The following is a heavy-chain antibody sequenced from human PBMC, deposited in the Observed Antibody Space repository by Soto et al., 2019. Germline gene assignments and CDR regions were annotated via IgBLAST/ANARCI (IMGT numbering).Heavy chain of an antibody. V-gene: IGHV3-15*01. D-gene: IGHD3-10*01. CDR1: GFTFSNAW. CDR3: TTAFGWSLGAFDI. CDR2: IKSKTDGGTT. J-gene: IGHJ3*02. Sequence: GGSLRLSCAASGFTFSNAWMRWVRQAPGKGLEWVGRIKSKTDGGTTDYAAPVKGRFTISRDDSKNTLYLQMNSLKTEDTAVYYCTTAFGWSLGAFDIWGQGTMVTVSS.